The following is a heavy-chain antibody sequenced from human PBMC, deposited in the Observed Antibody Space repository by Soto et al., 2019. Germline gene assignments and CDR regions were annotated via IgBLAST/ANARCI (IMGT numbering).Heavy chain of an antibody. CDR1: GYSFTSYW. J-gene: IGHJ3*02. V-gene: IGHV5-10-1*01. CDR2: IDPSDSYT. D-gene: IGHD2-15*01. Sequence: PGESRKISGKGSGYSFTSYWISWVRQMPGKGLDWMGRIDPSDSYTNYSPSFQGHVTISADKSISTAYLQWSSLKASDTAMYSCAADSSGGRDIWGQGTMVTVSS. CDR3: AADSSGGRDI.